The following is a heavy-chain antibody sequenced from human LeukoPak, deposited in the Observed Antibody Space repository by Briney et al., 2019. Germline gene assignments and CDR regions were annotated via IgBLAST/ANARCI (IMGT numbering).Heavy chain of an antibody. CDR3: AREWWLSFDY. J-gene: IGHJ4*02. D-gene: IGHD2-15*01. CDR2: ISYDGSNK. Sequence: GRSLRLSCAASGFTFSSYGMHWVRQAPGKGLEWVAVISYDGSNKYYADSVKGRFTISRDNSKNTLYLQMNSLRAEDTAVYYCAREWWLSFDYWGQGTLVTVSS. V-gene: IGHV3-30*03. CDR1: GFTFSSYG.